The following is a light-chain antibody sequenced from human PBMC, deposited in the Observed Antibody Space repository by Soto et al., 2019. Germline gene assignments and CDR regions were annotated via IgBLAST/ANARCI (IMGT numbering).Light chain of an antibody. Sequence: EIVLTQSPGTLSLSPGERATLSCRASQRVSSSYLAWYQQKPGQAPRLLIYGASTRATGIPDRFSGSGSGTDFTLTISRLEPEDFAVYFCQRYGSSPPFTFGQGTKVXI. J-gene: IGKJ2*01. CDR3: QRYGSSPPFT. CDR2: GAS. CDR1: QRVSSSY. V-gene: IGKV3-20*01.